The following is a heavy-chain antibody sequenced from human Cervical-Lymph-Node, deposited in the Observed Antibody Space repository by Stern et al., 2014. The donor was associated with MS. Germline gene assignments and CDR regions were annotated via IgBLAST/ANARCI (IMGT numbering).Heavy chain of an antibody. D-gene: IGHD4-17*01. CDR2: IIPLFGTT. CDR3: AKNGDSHHACDV. V-gene: IGHV1-69*12. J-gene: IGHJ3*01. Sequence: QVQLVQSGAEVKKPGSSLKVSCKASGDTFTTSAFNWVPQAPGQGLEWMWGIIPLFGTTNYAQKFRGRIRITADESTRTAYLDLTSLTSDDTAVYFCAKNGDSHHACDVWGQGTVVTVSS. CDR1: GDTFTTSA.